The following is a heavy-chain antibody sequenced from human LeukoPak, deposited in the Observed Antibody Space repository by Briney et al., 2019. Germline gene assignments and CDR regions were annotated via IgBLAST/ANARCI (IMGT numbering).Heavy chain of an antibody. CDR2: IGSSSSYI. CDR1: RFTFSSYS. D-gene: IGHD2-2*01. Sequence: GGSLRLSCAASRFTFSSYSMNWVRQAPGKGLEWVSSIGSSSSYIYYADSVKGRFTISRDNAKNSLYLQMNSLRAEDTAVYYCAKVRYQLLIDYWGQGTLVTVSS. J-gene: IGHJ4*02. CDR3: AKVRYQLLIDY. V-gene: IGHV3-21*01.